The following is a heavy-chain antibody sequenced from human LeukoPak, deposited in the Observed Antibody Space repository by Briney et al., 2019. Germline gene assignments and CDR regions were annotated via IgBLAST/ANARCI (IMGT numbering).Heavy chain of an antibody. CDR3: ASSIPNYYDSSGHLVY. D-gene: IGHD3-22*01. CDR2: IYYSEST. Sequence: SETLSLTCTVSGGSISSYYWSWIRQPPGKGLEWIGYIYYSESTNYNPSLKSRVTISVDTSKNQFSLKLSSVTAADTAVYYCASSIPNYYDSSGHLVYWGQGTLVTVSS. V-gene: IGHV4-59*01. J-gene: IGHJ4*02. CDR1: GGSISSYY.